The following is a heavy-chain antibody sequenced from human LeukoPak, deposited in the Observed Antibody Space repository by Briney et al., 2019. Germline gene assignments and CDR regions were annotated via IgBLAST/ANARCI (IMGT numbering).Heavy chain of an antibody. Sequence: SVKVSCKASGGTFSSYTISWARQAPGQGLEWMGRIIPILGIANYAQKFQGRVTITADKSTSTAYMELSSLRSEDTAVYYCARDSSSSLFDYYYYYLDVWGKGTTVTVSS. CDR1: GGTFSSYT. V-gene: IGHV1-69*10. J-gene: IGHJ6*03. CDR2: IIPILGIA. CDR3: ARDSSSSLFDYYYYYLDV. D-gene: IGHD6-6*01.